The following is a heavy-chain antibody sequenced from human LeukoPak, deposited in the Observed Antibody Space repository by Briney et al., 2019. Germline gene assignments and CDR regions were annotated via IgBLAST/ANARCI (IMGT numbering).Heavy chain of an antibody. CDR1: GFTVSSNY. J-gene: IGHJ6*04. V-gene: IGHV3-53*01. CDR3: ARKPGYYYGMDV. CDR2: IYSGGST. Sequence: WGSLRLSCAASGFTVSSNYMSWVRQAPGKGLEWVSVIYSGGSTYYADSVKGRFTISRDNSKNTLYLQMNSLRAEDTAVYYCARKPGYYYGMDVWGKGTTVTVSS.